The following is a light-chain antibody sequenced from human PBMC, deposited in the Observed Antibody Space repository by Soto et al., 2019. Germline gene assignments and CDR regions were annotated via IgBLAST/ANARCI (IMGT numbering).Light chain of an antibody. CDR3: QQQSNWPRT. V-gene: IGKV3-15*01. CDR2: GAS. CDR1: QSVSTY. Sequence: TQAPDTLSLSPLERSALSGRASQSVSTYLAWYQQKPGQAPSRLIHGASTRATGIPARFSGSGSGTEFTLTISSLQSEDFAVYYCQQQSNWPRTFGQGTKVDI. J-gene: IGKJ1*01.